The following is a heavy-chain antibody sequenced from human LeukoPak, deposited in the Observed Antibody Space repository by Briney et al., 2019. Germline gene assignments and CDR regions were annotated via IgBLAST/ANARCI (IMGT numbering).Heavy chain of an antibody. Sequence: ASVRVSCKASGYTFSIYGFSWVRQAPGQGLEWMGWISAYNGNTNYAQKFQGRVTMTRDMSTSTVYMELSSLRSEDTAVYYCARDGHYYDSSDSKGVMGDWGQGTLVTVSS. J-gene: IGHJ4*02. V-gene: IGHV1-18*01. CDR2: ISAYNGNT. D-gene: IGHD3-22*01. CDR3: ARDGHYYDSSDSKGVMGD. CDR1: GYTFSIYG.